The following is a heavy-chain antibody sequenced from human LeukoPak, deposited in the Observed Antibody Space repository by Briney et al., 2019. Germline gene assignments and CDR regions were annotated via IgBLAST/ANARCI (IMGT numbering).Heavy chain of an antibody. CDR1: GGSISSSSYY. CDR2: INHSGST. J-gene: IGHJ4*02. CDR3: ARVPRWAQYN. Sequence: SETLSLTCTVSGGSISSSSYYWGWIRQPPGKGLEWIGEINHSGSTNYNPSLKSRVTISVDTSKNQFSLKLSSVTPADTAVYYCARVPRWAQYNWGQGTLVTVSS. V-gene: IGHV4-39*07. D-gene: IGHD1-26*01.